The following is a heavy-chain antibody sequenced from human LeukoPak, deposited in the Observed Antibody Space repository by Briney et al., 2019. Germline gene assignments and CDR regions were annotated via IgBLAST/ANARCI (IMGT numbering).Heavy chain of an antibody. D-gene: IGHD2-2*01. Sequence: GGSLRLSCAVSGFIVSSNYMSWVRQAPGKGLEWVSAISGSGGSTYYADSVKGRFTISRDNSKNTLYLQMNSLRAEDTAVYYCAKDLAVVPAAPLIWGQGTMVTVSS. CDR3: AKDLAVVPAAPLI. CDR1: GFIVSSNY. V-gene: IGHV3-23*01. CDR2: ISGSGGST. J-gene: IGHJ3*02.